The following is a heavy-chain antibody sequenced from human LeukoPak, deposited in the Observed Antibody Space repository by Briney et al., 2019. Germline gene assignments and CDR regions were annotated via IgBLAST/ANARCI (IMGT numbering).Heavy chain of an antibody. CDR2: ISSSSSYI. D-gene: IGHD2/OR15-2a*01. CDR1: GFTFSSYS. V-gene: IGHV3-21*04. J-gene: IGHJ4*02. CDR3: AKRFIYYYDY. Sequence: GGSLRLSCAASGFTFSSYSMNWVRQAPGKGLEWVSSISSSSSYIYYADSVKGRFTISRDNSKNTLYLQMNSLRAEDTAVYYCAKRFIYYYDYWGQGTLVTVSS.